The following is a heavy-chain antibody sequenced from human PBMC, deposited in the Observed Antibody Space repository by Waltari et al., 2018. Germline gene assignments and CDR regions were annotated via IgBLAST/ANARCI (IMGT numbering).Heavy chain of an antibody. J-gene: IGHJ4*02. CDR2: VVPLVEIA. CDR3: ARADYYDSSGLDH. D-gene: IGHD3-22*01. CDR1: GGSFTDYT. Sequence: QVQLVQSGAEVKKPGSSVKVSCKTSGGSFTDYTFNWVRQAPGQGLEWMGRVVPLVEIADYTQEFQGRATFTADTSTRTAYMTLRNLRSEDTAVYYCARADYYDSSGLDHWGPGTLVTVSS. V-gene: IGHV1-69*02.